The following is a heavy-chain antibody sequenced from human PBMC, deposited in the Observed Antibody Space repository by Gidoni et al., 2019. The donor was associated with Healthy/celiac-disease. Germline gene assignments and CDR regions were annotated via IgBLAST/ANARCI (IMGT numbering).Heavy chain of an antibody. Sequence: QVQLQESGPGLVKPSETLSLASTVSVGSIGTYYWSWIRQPPGKGLEWIGCIYYSGSSNYNPSLKSRVTISVDTSKNQFSLKLSSVTAADTAVYYCARAVGSSSPLGYWGQGTLVTVSS. D-gene: IGHD6-6*01. CDR3: ARAVGSSSPLGY. CDR1: VGSIGTYY. V-gene: IGHV4-59*01. J-gene: IGHJ4*02. CDR2: IYYSGSS.